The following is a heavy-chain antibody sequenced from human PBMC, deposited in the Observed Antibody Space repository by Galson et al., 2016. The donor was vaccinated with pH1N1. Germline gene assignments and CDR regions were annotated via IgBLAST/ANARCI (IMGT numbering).Heavy chain of an antibody. J-gene: IGHJ5*02. D-gene: IGHD4-17*01. CDR2: IIPIFGTA. CDR1: GGTFSSHA. CDR3: ASDVDYGELGNWFDP. Sequence: SCKASGGTFSSHAISWVRQAPGQGLEWMGGIIPIFGTANYAQKFQGRVTITADESTSTAYMELSSLRSEDTAVCYCASDVDYGELGNWFDPWGQGTLVIVSS. V-gene: IGHV1-69*01.